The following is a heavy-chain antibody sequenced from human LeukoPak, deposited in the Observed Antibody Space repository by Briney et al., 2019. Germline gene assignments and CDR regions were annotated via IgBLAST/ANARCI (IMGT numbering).Heavy chain of an antibody. CDR3: ARDPGIAAAGTFDP. CDR1: GGSISSYF. Sequence: SETLSLTCTVSGGSISSYFWSWIRQPPGKGLEWIGYIYHSGSTYYNPSLKSRVTISVDRSKNQFSLKLSSVTAADTAVYYCARDPGIAAAGTFDPWGQGTLVTVSS. V-gene: IGHV4-59*12. J-gene: IGHJ5*02. D-gene: IGHD6-13*01. CDR2: IYHSGST.